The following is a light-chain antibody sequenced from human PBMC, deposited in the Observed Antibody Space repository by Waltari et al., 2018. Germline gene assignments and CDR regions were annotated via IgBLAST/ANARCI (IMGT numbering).Light chain of an antibody. CDR2: DVS. Sequence: QSALTQPASVSGSPGQSITISCTGTRSAVGAYNYVSWYKQHPGKVPKLIIYDVSHRPSGVSFRFSGSKSDNTASLTISGLQAEDEADYYCISYTTSDTMIFGGGTKLTVL. V-gene: IGLV2-14*03. CDR1: RSAVGAYNY. J-gene: IGLJ2*01. CDR3: ISYTTSDTMI.